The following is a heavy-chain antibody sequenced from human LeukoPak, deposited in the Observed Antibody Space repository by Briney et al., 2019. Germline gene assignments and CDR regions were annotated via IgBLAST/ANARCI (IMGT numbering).Heavy chain of an antibody. Sequence: PSQTLSLTCTVSGGSISSGGYYWSWLRQHPGKGLEWIGYIYYSGSTYYNPSLKSRVTISVDTSKNQFSLKLSSVTAADTAVYYCARAADYSTDYFDYWGQGTLVTVSS. D-gene: IGHD4-11*01. CDR1: GGSISSGGYY. CDR2: IYYSGST. J-gene: IGHJ4*02. CDR3: ARAADYSTDYFDY. V-gene: IGHV4-31*03.